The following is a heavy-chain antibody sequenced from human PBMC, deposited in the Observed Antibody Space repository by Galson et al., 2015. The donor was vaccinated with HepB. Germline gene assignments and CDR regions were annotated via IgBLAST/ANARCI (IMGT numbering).Heavy chain of an antibody. CDR1: GFTFSSYA. V-gene: IGHV3-23*01. D-gene: IGHD2-15*01. CDR2: ISGSGGST. CDR3: AKDEDIVVVVATNFDY. Sequence: SLRLSCAASGFTFSSYAMSWVRQAPGKGLEWVSAISGSGGSTYYADSVKGRFTISKDNSKNTLYLQMNSLRAEDTAVYYCAKDEDIVVVVATNFDYWGQGTLVTVSS. J-gene: IGHJ4*02.